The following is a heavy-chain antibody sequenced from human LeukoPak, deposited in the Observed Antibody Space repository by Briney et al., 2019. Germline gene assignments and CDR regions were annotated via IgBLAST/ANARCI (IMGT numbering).Heavy chain of an antibody. J-gene: IGHJ4*02. CDR2: INVEGTTT. D-gene: IGHD3-10*01. V-gene: IGHV3-74*01. Sequence: GGSLRLSCAGSGFTFTRFWMHWVRQAPGKGLVWISRINVEGTTTTYADSVEGRFTISRDENTLYLQMNHLRVDDTAVYYCTRGGEEPFDYWGQGTLVTVSS. CDR3: TRGGEEPFDY. CDR1: GFTFTRFW.